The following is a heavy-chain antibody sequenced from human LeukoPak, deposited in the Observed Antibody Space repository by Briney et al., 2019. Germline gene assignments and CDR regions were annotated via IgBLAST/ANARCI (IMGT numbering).Heavy chain of an antibody. J-gene: IGHJ5*02. V-gene: IGHV1-2*02. Sequence: GASVKVSCKASGYTFTGYYMHWVRQAPGQGLEWMGWINPNSGGTNYAQKFQGRVTMTRDASISTAYMELSRLRSDDTAVYYCARVHQWVVRYNWFDPWRQGTLVTVSS. D-gene: IGHD6-19*01. CDR2: INPNSGGT. CDR1: GYTFTGYY. CDR3: ARVHQWVVRYNWFDP.